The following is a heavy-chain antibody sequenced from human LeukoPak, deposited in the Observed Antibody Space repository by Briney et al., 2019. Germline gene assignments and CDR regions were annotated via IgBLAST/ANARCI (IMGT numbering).Heavy chain of an antibody. CDR1: GFTFSSYA. Sequence: GGSLRLSCAASGFTFSSYAMHWVRQAPGKGLEWVAVISYDGSIKYYADSVKSRFTTSRDNSKNMLYLQMNSLSAEDTAVYYCARGPGYSSGWYVLSVDYWGQGTLVTVSS. J-gene: IGHJ4*02. CDR2: ISYDGSIK. CDR3: ARGPGYSSGWYVLSVDY. D-gene: IGHD6-19*01. V-gene: IGHV3-30-3*01.